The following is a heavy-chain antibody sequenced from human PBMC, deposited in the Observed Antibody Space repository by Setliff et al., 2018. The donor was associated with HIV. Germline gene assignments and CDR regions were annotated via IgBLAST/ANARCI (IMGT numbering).Heavy chain of an antibody. D-gene: IGHD2-15*01. Sequence: PSETLSLTCTVSGGSISSYYWSWIRQPPGKGLEWIGRIYTSGRTKYNPSLESRVTISVDTSKNQFSLKLSSVTAADTAVYYCARAPLSGGSFGWFDPWGQGTLVTVSS. CDR3: ARAPLSGGSFGWFDP. CDR1: GGSISSYY. V-gene: IGHV4-4*07. J-gene: IGHJ5*02. CDR2: IYTSGRT.